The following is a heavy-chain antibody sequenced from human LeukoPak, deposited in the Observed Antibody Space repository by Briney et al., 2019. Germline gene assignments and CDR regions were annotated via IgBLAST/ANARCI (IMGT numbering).Heavy chain of an antibody. CDR3: ATQGRADYLWFGELRWSFDP. CDR1: GYTFTSYA. V-gene: IGHV1-3*01. J-gene: IGHJ5*02. D-gene: IGHD3-10*01. CDR2: INAGNGNT. Sequence: ASVKVSCKASGYTFTSYAMHWVRQAPGQRLEWMGWINAGNGNTKYSQKFQGRFTITWDTSASTAYMQLSSLRSEDTAVYYCATQGRADYLWFGELRWSFDPWGQGTLLTVSS.